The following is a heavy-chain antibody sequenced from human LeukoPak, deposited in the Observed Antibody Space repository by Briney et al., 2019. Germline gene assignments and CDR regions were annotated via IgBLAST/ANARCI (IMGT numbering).Heavy chain of an antibody. CDR2: IHPSGGST. CDR3: ARMAMDPAMVTNFFDL. CDR1: GYTFTDYY. Sequence: ASVKISCKAPGYTFTDYYMYWVRQAPGQGPECMGVIHPSGGSTTSAQKFQGRVTLTKDTATSTIYIELSSLRSDDTAVYYCARMAMDPAMVTNFFDLWGQGTLLIVSA. J-gene: IGHJ4*02. V-gene: IGHV1-46*01. D-gene: IGHD5-18*01.